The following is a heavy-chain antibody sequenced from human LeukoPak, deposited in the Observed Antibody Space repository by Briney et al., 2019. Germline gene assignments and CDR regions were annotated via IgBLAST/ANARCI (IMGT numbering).Heavy chain of an antibody. CDR3: ATGYDYGDYLDY. CDR2: LDPEDGET. D-gene: IGHD4-17*01. V-gene: IGHV1-24*01. J-gene: IGHJ4*02. CDR1: GYTLTELS. Sequence: ASVKVSCKVSGYTLTELSMHWVRQAPGKGLEWMGGLDPEDGETIYAQKFQGRVTMTEDTSTDTAYMELSSLRSEDTAVYYCATGYDYGDYLDYWGQGTLVTVSS.